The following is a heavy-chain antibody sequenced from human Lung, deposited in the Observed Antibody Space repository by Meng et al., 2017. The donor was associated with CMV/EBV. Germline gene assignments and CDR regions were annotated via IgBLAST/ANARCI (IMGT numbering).Heavy chain of an antibody. V-gene: IGHV3-7*01. J-gene: IGHJ5*02. CDR3: SRTLDH. CDR2: INPDGSEK. CDR1: GFTFSTNW. Sequence: GESLKISCAASGFTFSTNWMDWVRQTPGKGLEWVANINPDGSEKYYVGSVEGRFTISRDNGKNLLSLEMISLRAEDTGVYYCSRTLDHWGQGTLVNVAS.